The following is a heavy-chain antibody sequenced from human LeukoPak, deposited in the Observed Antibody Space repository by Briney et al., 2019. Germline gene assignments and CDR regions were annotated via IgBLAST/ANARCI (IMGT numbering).Heavy chain of an antibody. CDR3: ASYNGDYAS. J-gene: IGHJ4*02. Sequence: ASVKVSCKASGYIFTGYYMHWVRQAPGQGLEWMGWINPNSGGTNYAQKFQGRVTTARDTSISTAYMELSRLRSDDTAVYYCASYNGDYASWGQGTLVTVSS. CDR1: GYIFTGYY. CDR2: INPNSGGT. D-gene: IGHD4-17*01. V-gene: IGHV1-2*02.